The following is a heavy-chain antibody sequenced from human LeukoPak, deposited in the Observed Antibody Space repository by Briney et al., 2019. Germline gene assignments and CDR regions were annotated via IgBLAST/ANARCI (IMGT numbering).Heavy chain of an antibody. CDR1: GFTFSSYT. Sequence: AGGSLRLSCAASGFTFSSYTIKWVRQAPGKGLEHVSAIISNGGSTHYTDSVKGRFSISRDNSKNTVYLQMGSLRPEDMAVYYCAGVKMGATINDYYYYYMDVWGQGTLVTVSS. CDR3: AGVKMGATINDYYYYYMDV. CDR2: IISNGGST. V-gene: IGHV3-64*02. D-gene: IGHD1-26*01. J-gene: IGHJ6*03.